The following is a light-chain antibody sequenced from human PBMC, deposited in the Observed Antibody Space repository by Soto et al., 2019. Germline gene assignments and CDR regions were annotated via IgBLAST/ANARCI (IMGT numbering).Light chain of an antibody. CDR2: LNSDGSH. CDR3: QTWVTGIQV. Sequence: QPVLTQSPSASASLGASVKLTCTLSSGHISYAIAWHQQRPEKGPRYLMKLNSDGSHSKGDGIPDRFSGSSSGAERYLTISILQSEDEADYYCQTWVTGIQVFGGGTKLTVL. J-gene: IGLJ2*01. V-gene: IGLV4-69*01. CDR1: SGHISYA.